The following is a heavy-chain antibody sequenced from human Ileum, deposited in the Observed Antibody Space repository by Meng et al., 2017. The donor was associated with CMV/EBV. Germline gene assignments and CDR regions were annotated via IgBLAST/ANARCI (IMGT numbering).Heavy chain of an antibody. D-gene: IGHD2-15*01. J-gene: IGHJ4*02. CDR1: RFTLNDYQ. CDR3: AREGGPKRFDS. CDR2: NSDSGIYT. V-gene: IGHV3-11*06. Sequence: VQPVESVGRLVKPGGSPRPASAASRFTLNDYQINWIRQAPGKGLEWISYNSDSGIYTKYTDSVKGRFTISRDNDKDSVYLQMDSLRDEDTAVYFCAREGGPKRFDSWGQGTLVTVSS.